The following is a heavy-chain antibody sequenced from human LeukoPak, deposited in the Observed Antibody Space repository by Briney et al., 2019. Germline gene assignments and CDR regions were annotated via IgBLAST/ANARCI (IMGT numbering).Heavy chain of an antibody. J-gene: IGHJ6*02. CDR3: ARDPTYCSSTSCYDYSYYYGMDD. V-gene: IGHV1-69*13. D-gene: IGHD2-2*01. CDR2: IIPIFGTA. CDR1: GGTFSSYA. Sequence: GASVKVSCKASGGTFSSYAISWVRQAPGQGLEWMGGIIPIFGTANYAQKFQGRVTITADESTSTAYMELSSLRSEDTAVYYCARDPTYCSSTSCYDYSYYYGMDDWGQGTTVTVSS.